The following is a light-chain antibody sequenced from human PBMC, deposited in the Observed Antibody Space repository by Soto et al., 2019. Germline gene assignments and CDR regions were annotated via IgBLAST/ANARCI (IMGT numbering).Light chain of an antibody. CDR1: NVGTYGV. Sequence: QSALTQPASVSGSPGQSITISCSNVGTYGVVSWYQQHPGKVPKLIIYDGTQRPSEVSDRFSGSKSAGTASLTISGLQAEDEADYYCSLDAGRNNYVFGPGTKVTVL. J-gene: IGLJ1*01. CDR2: DGT. V-gene: IGLV2-23*01. CDR3: SLDAGRNNYV.